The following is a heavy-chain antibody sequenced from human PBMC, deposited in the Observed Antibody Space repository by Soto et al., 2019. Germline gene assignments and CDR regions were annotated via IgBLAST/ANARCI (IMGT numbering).Heavy chain of an antibody. J-gene: IGHJ4*02. D-gene: IGHD6-25*01. CDR1: GFTFSSYS. CDR2: ISSSSTTM. Sequence: GGSLRLSCAASGFTFSSYSMNWVRQAPGKGLEWVSYISSSSTTMYYADSVKGRFTISRDNAKNSLYLQMNSLRAEDTAVYYCARDYSSVWYSAYWGQGTLVTVSS. CDR3: ARDYSSVWYSAY. V-gene: IGHV3-48*01.